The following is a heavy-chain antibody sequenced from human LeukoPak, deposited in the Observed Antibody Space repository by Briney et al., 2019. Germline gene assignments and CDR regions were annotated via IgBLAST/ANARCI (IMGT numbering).Heavy chain of an antibody. CDR1: GGSISSFY. CDR3: ARVGYFGSGNYYNDRGAFDY. D-gene: IGHD3-10*01. Sequence: SETLSLTCTVSGGSISSFYWGWIRQPPGKGLEWIGYIYYSGSTNYNPSLKSRVTISVDTSKNQFSLKPSSVTAADTAVYYCARVGYFGSGNYYNDRGAFDYWGQGTLVTVSS. CDR2: IYYSGST. J-gene: IGHJ4*02. V-gene: IGHV4-59*01.